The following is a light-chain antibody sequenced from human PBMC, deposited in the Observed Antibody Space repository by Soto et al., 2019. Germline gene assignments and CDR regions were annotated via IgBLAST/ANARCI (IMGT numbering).Light chain of an antibody. J-gene: IGKJ2*01. CDR1: HTVSRS. CDR3: QQYIDWPPYT. CDR2: GAS. V-gene: IGKV3-15*01. Sequence: EVVLTQSPATRSVSPGERATLSFRSSHTVSRSLAWYQQKPGQAPRLLIYGASMRATGVPDRFSGSGSGTDFTLTISSLQSEDFAVYYCQQYIDWPPYTFGQGTKVDIK.